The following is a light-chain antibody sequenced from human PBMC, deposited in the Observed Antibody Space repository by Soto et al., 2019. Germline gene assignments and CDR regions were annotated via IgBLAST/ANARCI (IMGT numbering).Light chain of an antibody. V-gene: IGKV1-39*01. CDR2: AAS. CDR3: QQSYSNRWT. J-gene: IGKJ1*01. Sequence: DIQMTQSPSSLSASLGDRATITCRASQSISSYLNWYQQKPGQAPKLLIYAASSLPSGVPSRFSGSGSGTDFTLTISSLQTEDFATYYCQQSYSNRWTFGQGTKVDIK. CDR1: QSISSY.